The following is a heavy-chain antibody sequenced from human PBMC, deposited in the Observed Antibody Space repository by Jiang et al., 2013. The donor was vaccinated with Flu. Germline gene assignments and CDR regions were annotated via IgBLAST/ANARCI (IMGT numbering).Heavy chain of an antibody. Sequence: VKVSCKASGYTFDNYYMYWVRQAPGQGLEWMGWINPDSGGTKYAQKFSRAGVTMTRDTSMTTAYMELSGLKSDDTAVYYCTRGVLRYLEWSSGVSFDNWARNPGHLSS. CDR2: INPDSGGT. CDR3: TRGVLRYLEWSSGVSFDN. J-gene: IGHJ4*01. V-gene: IGHV1-2*02. CDR1: GYTFDNYY. D-gene: IGHD3-3*01.